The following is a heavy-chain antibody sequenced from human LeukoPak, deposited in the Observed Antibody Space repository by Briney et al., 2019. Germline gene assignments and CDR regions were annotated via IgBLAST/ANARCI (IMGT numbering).Heavy chain of an antibody. CDR3: AKDWDQLLYYFDY. CDR2: ISGSGART. V-gene: IGHV3-23*01. CDR1: GFTFDDYA. D-gene: IGHD2-2*01. Sequence: GRSLRLSCAASGFTFDDYAMHWVRQAPGKGLEWVSGISGSGARTYYADPVKGRFTISRDNSKNTLYLQMNSLRAEDTAVYYCAKDWDQLLYYFDYWGQGTLVTVSS. J-gene: IGHJ4*02.